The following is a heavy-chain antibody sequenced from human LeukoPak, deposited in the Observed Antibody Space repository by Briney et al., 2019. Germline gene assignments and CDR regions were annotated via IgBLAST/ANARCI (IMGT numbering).Heavy chain of an antibody. V-gene: IGHV1-69*02. D-gene: IGHD4-11*01. J-gene: IGHJ5*02. CDR2: IIPILGIA. Sequence: SVKVSCKASGGTFSSYTISWVRQAPGQGLEWMGRIIPILGIANYAQKFQGRVTITADKSTSTAYMELSSLRSEGTAVYYCATDPTVTTSKRAGWFDPWGQGTLVTVSS. CDR3: ATDPTVTTSKRAGWFDP. CDR1: GGTFSSYT.